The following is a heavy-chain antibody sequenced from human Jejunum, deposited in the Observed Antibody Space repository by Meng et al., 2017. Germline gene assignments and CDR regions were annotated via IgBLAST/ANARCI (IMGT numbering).Heavy chain of an antibody. CDR1: GGSIESNNW. J-gene: IGHJ2*01. Sequence: VELQGLGPGLVKPSETLSITCSVAGGSIESNNWLTWIRQPPGQGLEWIGEVYHSGSTHYNPSLQSRVTISIDNSKNRFSLSLNSVTAADTAIYYCARADYVRYFDLWGRGTLVTVSS. CDR2: VYHSGST. CDR3: ARADYVRYFDL. D-gene: IGHD3-10*02. V-gene: IGHV4-4*02.